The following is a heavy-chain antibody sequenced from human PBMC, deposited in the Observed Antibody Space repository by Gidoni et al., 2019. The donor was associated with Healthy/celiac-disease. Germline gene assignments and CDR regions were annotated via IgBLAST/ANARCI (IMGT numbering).Heavy chain of an antibody. CDR3: ARPWLGEGFDY. J-gene: IGHJ4*02. V-gene: IGHV4-39*01. Sequence: QLQLQESGPGLVKPSETLSLTCTVSGGSISSSSYYWGWIRQPPGKGLEWIGSIYYSGSTYYNPSLKSRVTISVDTSKNQFSLKLSSVTAADTAVYYCARPWLGEGFDYWGQGTLVTVSS. CDR2: IYYSGST. D-gene: IGHD3-10*01. CDR1: GGSISSSSYY.